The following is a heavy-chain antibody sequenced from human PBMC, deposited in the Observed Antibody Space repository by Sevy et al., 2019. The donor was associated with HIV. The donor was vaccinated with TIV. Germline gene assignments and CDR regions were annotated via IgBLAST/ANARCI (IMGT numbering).Heavy chain of an antibody. J-gene: IGHJ4*02. CDR2: MYYSGST. D-gene: IGHD3-10*01. V-gene: IGHV4-39*01. CDR3: ARHRDYVTMVRGIDQ. Sequence: SETLSLTCTVSGGSISSSGSYWGWIRQPPGKGLEWIGSMYYSGSTYHSPSLKTRITISVDTSKNQFSLRLSSVIAADTVGYYCARHRDYVTMVRGIDQWGQGTLVTVSS. CDR1: GGSISSSGSY.